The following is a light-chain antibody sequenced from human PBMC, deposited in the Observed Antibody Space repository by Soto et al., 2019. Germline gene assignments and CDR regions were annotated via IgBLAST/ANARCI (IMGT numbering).Light chain of an antibody. CDR3: CSYAGSSTWV. CDR2: EGN. J-gene: IGLJ3*02. V-gene: IGLV2-23*01. Sequence: QSVLTQPASVSGSPGQSITISCTGTSSDVGSYNLVSWYQQHPGKAPKLMIYEGNERPSGVSNRFSGSKSGNTASLTISGLQAEDEAEYYCCSYAGSSTWVFGGGTKLTVL. CDR1: SSDVGSYNL.